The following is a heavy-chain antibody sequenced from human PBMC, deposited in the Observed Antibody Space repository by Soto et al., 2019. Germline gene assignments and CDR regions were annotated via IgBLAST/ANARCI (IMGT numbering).Heavy chain of an antibody. V-gene: IGHV3-48*01. CDR1: GFTFSSYS. CDR3: ARSYCSGGSCYDAFDI. J-gene: IGHJ3*02. CDR2: ISSSSSTI. D-gene: IGHD2-15*01. Sequence: PGGSLRLSCAASGFTFSSYSMNWVRQAPGKGLEWVSYISSSSSTIYYADSVKGRFTISRDNAKNSLYLQMNSLRAEDTAVYYCARSYCSGGSCYDAFDIWGQGTMVTDSS.